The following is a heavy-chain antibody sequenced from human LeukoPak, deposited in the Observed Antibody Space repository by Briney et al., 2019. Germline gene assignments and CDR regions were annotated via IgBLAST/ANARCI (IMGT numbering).Heavy chain of an antibody. CDR2: ISGSGGST. Sequence: GGSLRLSCAASGFTFSSYAMSWVRQAPGKGLEWVSAISGSGGSTYYADSVKGRFTISRDNSKNTLYLQMNSLRAEDTAVYYCARDIETGYDSSGYYYWSFDYWGQGTLVTVSS. CDR1: GFTFSSYA. CDR3: ARDIETGYDSSGYYYWSFDY. D-gene: IGHD3-22*01. J-gene: IGHJ4*02. V-gene: IGHV3-23*01.